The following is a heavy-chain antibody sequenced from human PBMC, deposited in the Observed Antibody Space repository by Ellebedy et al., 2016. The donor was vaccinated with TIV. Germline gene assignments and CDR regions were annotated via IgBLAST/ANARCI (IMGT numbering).Heavy chain of an antibody. V-gene: IGHV4-39*07. J-gene: IGHJ4*02. D-gene: IGHD6-19*01. CDR1: GGSISSSSYY. CDR3: EGSGWFVVDY. Sequence: MPGGSLRLSCSVSGGSISSSSYYWGWIRQPPGKGLEWIASIHYTGNTYYNPSLKSRVTISIDTSKNQFSLNLNSVTAADTAVYYCEGSGWFVVDYWGQGTPVTVSS. CDR2: IHYTGNT.